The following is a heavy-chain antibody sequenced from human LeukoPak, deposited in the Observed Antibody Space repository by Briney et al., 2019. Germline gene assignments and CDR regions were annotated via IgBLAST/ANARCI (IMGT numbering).Heavy chain of an antibody. CDR1: GFTVSSNY. V-gene: IGHV3-53*01. Sequence: GGSLRLSCAASGFTVSSNYMSWVRQAPGKGLEWVSVIYSGGSTYYADSVKGRFTISRDNSKNTLYLQMNSLRAEDTAVYYCARDPPNYYYGMDVWGQGTTVIVSS. CDR2: IYSGGST. CDR3: ARDPPNYYYGMDV. J-gene: IGHJ6*02.